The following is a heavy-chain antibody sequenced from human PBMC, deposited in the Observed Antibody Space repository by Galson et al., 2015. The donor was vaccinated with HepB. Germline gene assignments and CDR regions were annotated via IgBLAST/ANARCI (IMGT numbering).Heavy chain of an antibody. CDR2: ISSSGSTI. D-gene: IGHD3-3*01. CDR3: ARYDFWSGYSYYYGMDV. CDR1: GFTFSDYY. J-gene: IGHJ6*02. V-gene: IGHV3-11*01. Sequence: SLRLSCAASGFTFSDYYMSWIRQAPGKGLEWVSYISSSGSTIYYADSVKGRFTISRDNAKNSLYLQMNSLRAEDTAVYYCARYDFWSGYSYYYGMDVWGQGTTVTVSS.